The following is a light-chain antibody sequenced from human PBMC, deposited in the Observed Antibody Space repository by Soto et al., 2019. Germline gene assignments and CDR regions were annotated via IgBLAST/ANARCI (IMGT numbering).Light chain of an antibody. CDR2: GAS. CDR1: QSVAGSY. J-gene: IGKJ5*01. Sequence: EIVLTQSPGTLSLSPGERATLSCRASQSVAGSYLAWYQQKPGQAPRLLIYGASSRATSIPDRFSGSGSGTDFTLTISRLEPEDFAVYYCQRYASSTITFGQGTRLEIK. V-gene: IGKV3-20*01. CDR3: QRYASSTIT.